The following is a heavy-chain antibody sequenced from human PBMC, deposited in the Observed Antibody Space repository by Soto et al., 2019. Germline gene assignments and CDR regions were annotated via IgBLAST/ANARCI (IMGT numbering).Heavy chain of an antibody. CDR2: ISGYNGNT. CDR3: AADQFGRYDILDHLPY. J-gene: IGHJ4*02. CDR1: GYIFTSYA. D-gene: IGHD3-9*01. Sequence: ASVKVSCKTSGYIFTSYAISWVRQAPGQGLEWMGRISGYNGNTNYAQKFQGRVTLTTDTSTSTGYMELRSLTSDDTAVYYCAADQFGRYDILDHLPYCGQGTLVTVSS. V-gene: IGHV1-18*01.